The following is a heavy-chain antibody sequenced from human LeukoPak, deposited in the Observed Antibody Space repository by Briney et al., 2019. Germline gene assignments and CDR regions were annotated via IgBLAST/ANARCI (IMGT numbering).Heavy chain of an antibody. J-gene: IGHJ4*02. CDR1: GYTFTSYA. D-gene: IGHD3-9*01. CDR2: INAGNGNT. V-gene: IGHV1-3*01. Sequence: AASVKVSCKASGYTFTSYAMHWVRQAPGQRLEWMGWINAGNGNTKYSQKFQGRVTSTRDTSASTAYMELSSLRSEDTAVYYCARADILTGALDYWGQGTLVTVPS. CDR3: ARADILTGALDY.